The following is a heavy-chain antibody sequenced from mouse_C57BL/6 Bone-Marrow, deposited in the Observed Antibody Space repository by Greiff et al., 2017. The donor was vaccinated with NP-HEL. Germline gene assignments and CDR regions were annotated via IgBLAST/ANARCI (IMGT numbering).Heavy chain of an antibody. CDR1: GFTFSSYA. Sequence: EVKLMESGGGLVKPGGSLKLSCAASGFTFSSYAMSWVRQTPDKRLAWVATISDGGSYTYYPDNVKGRFTISRDNAKNNLYLQMSHLKSEDTAMYYCARDVPYYYAMDYWGQGTSVTVSS. J-gene: IGHJ4*01. V-gene: IGHV5-4*01. CDR3: ARDVPYYYAMDY. CDR2: ISDGGSYT.